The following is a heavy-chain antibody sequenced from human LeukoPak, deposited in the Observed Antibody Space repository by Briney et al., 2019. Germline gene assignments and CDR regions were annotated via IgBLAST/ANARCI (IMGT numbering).Heavy chain of an antibody. CDR3: GRGPKAGGPHHDMDV. D-gene: IGHD2-15*01. CDR2: TIPIFGTA. Sequence: SVKVSCKASGGTFSSYAISWVRQAPGQGLEWMGGTIPIFGTANYAQKFQGRATMTTDTSTSTAYMELRSLSSDDTAVYYCGRGPKAGGPHHDMDVWGRGTTVTVSS. CDR1: GGTFSSYA. V-gene: IGHV1-69*05. J-gene: IGHJ6*02.